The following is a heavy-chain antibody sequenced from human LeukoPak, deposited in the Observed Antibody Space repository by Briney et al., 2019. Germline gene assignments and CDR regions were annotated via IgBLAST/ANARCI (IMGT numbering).Heavy chain of an antibody. CDR2: IYNSGST. CDR3: ARGWFGNFLHFDY. CDR1: GGSISTYY. V-gene: IGHV4-59*01. J-gene: IGHJ4*02. Sequence: SETLSLTCTVSGGSISTYYWSWIRQPPGKGLEGIGYIYNSGSTNYNPSLKSRVTISVGTSENQFSLKLSSVTAADTAVYYCARGWFGNFLHFDYWGQGTLVTVSS. D-gene: IGHD3-10*01.